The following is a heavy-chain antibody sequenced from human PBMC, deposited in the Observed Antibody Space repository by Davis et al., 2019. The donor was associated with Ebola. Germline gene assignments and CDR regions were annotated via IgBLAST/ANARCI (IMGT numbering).Heavy chain of an antibody. CDR2: IIPIFGTA. V-gene: IGHV1-69*13. CDR3: ARAIVVVPAAIPLAFDY. D-gene: IGHD2-2*01. CDR1: GGTFSSYA. J-gene: IGHJ4*02. Sequence: SVKVSCKASGGTFSSYAISWVRQAPGQGLEWMGGIIPIFGTANYAQKFQGRVTITADESTSTAYMELSSLRSEDTAVYYCARAIVVVPAAIPLAFDYWGQGTLVTVSS.